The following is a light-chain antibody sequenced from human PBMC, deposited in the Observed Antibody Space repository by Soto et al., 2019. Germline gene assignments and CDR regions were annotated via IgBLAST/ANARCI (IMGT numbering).Light chain of an antibody. J-gene: IGKJ4*01. CDR2: GAS. CDR3: QQTSSAPLT. V-gene: IGKV1-39*01. CDR1: QSITRY. Sequence: DIQMTQSPSSLSASVGDRVTITCRASQSITRYLNWYQQKAGKAPKVLIYGASSLQSGVPSRFSGSGSGTDFNLTIGGLQPEDSASYYCQQTSSAPLTFGGGTKVEIK.